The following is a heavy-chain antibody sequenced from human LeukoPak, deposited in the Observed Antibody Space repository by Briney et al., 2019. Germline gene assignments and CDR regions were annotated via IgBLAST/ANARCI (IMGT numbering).Heavy chain of an antibody. Sequence: ASVKGSCKVSGYTLTELSMHWVRQAPGKGLERMGGFDPEDGETIYAQKFQGRVTMTEDTSTDTAYMELSRLRSEDTAVYYCAKGNRGELTGEFDCWGQGTLVTVSS. V-gene: IGHV1-24*01. CDR2: FDPEDGET. CDR3: AKGNRGELTGEFDC. CDR1: GYTLTELS. D-gene: IGHD7-27*01. J-gene: IGHJ4*02.